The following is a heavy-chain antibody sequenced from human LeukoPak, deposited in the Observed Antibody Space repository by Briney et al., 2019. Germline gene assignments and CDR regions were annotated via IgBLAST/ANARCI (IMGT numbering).Heavy chain of an antibody. V-gene: IGHV3-48*02. CDR3: AGPVVVAATYFGQDAFDI. CDR2: ITSSSSTI. CDR1: GFIFSKYS. Sequence: GGSLRLPCAASGFIFSKYSMNWVRQAPGKGLEWISFITSSSSTIYYADSVKGRLTISRDNAKNSLYLQMHSLRDEDTAVYYCAGPVVVAATYFGQDAFDIWGQGTMVTVSS. D-gene: IGHD2-15*01. J-gene: IGHJ3*02.